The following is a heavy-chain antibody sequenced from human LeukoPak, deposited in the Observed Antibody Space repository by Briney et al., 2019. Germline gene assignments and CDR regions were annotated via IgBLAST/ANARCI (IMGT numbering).Heavy chain of an antibody. CDR2: ITGSGALT. CDR3: AKDRVDGSGSQFDS. D-gene: IGHD3-10*01. J-gene: IGHJ4*02. CDR1: RFIFDNYG. V-gene: IGHV3-23*01. Sequence: GGSLRLSCAASRFIFDNYGMTWVRQAPGKGLEWVSSITGSGALTYYADSVKGRFTISKDNAMDTVFLQMNSLRVDDTAVYYCAKDRVDGSGSQFDSWGQGSLVTVSS.